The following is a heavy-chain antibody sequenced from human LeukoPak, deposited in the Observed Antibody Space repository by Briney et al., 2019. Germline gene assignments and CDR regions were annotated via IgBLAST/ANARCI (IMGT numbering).Heavy chain of an antibody. CDR1: GFTFSSYA. Sequence: PGGSLRLSCAASGFTFSSYAMSWVRQAPGKGLEWVSAISGSGGSTYYADSVEGRFTISRDNSKNTLYLQMNSLRAEDTAVYFCAKDPQYYYDRSTYYGDGYFDYWGQGTLVTVSS. D-gene: IGHD3-22*01. J-gene: IGHJ4*02. CDR2: ISGSGGST. V-gene: IGHV3-23*01. CDR3: AKDPQYYYDRSTYYGDGYFDY.